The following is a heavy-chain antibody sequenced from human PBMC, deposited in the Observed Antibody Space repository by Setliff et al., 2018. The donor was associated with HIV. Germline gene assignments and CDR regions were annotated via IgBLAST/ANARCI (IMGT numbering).Heavy chain of an antibody. V-gene: IGHV1-69*13. Sequence: SVKVSCKTSGGTLSNYVITWVRQAPGQGLEWMGMIIPMYNIPAYAQNFQGRLILSADESTSTLYMELTSLTSEDTAVYFCAKEVGGSYALGSKVLDSWGQGTLVTVSS. J-gene: IGHJ4*02. D-gene: IGHD3-16*01. CDR3: AKEVGGSYALGSKVLDS. CDR2: IIPMYNIP. CDR1: GGTLSNYV.